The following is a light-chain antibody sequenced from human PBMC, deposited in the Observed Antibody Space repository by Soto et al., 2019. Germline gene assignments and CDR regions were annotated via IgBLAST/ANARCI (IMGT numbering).Light chain of an antibody. CDR2: GAS. V-gene: IGKV3-20*01. CDR1: QTVSNRF. Sequence: EIVLTQSPGTLSLSPGEGATLSCRASQTVSNRFLAWYQQKPGQAPRLLIYGASSRATGIPDRFSGSGSGTDCTLTISRLEPEDFAVYYCQQYGGSPYTFGQGTKLEIK. CDR3: QQYGGSPYT. J-gene: IGKJ2*01.